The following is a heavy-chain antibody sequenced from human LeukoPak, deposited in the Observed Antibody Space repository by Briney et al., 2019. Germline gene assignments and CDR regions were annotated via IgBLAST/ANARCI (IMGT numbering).Heavy chain of an antibody. J-gene: IGHJ4*02. Sequence: ASVKVSCKASGYTFTSYGISWVRQAPGQGLEWMGWISAYNGNTNYAQKLQGRVTMTTDTSTSTAYMELRSLRSDDTAVYYCARAPPYYDFWSGYRNFDYWGQGTLVTVSS. CDR1: GYTFTSYG. CDR2: ISAYNGNT. CDR3: ARAPPYYDFWSGYRNFDY. V-gene: IGHV1-18*01. D-gene: IGHD3-3*01.